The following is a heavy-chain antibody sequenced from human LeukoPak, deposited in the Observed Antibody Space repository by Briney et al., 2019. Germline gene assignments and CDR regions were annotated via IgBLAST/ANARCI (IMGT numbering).Heavy chain of an antibody. CDR2: INHSGST. CDR1: GGSFSGYY. V-gene: IGHV4-34*01. J-gene: IGHJ4*02. D-gene: IGHD3-22*01. Sequence: PSETLSLTCAVYGGSFSGYYWSWIRQPPGKGLEWIGEINHSGSTNYNPSLKSRVTMSVDTSKNQFSLKLSSVTAADTAVYYCARGYDSGGFDYWGQGTLVTVSS. CDR3: ARGYDSGGFDY.